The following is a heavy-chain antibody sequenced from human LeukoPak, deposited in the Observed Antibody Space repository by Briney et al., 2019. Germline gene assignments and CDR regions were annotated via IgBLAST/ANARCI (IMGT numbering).Heavy chain of an antibody. D-gene: IGHD2-21*02. CDR3: ARDYRSWAYCGGDCYSTAFDI. CDR2: ISYDGSNK. CDR1: GFTFSSYA. J-gene: IGHJ3*02. Sequence: GGSLRLSCAASGFTFSSYAMHWVRQAPGKGLEWVAVISYDGSNKYYADSVKGRFTISRDNSKNTLNLQMNSLRAEDTAVYYCARDYRSWAYCGGDCYSTAFDIWGQGTMVTVSS. V-gene: IGHV3-30-3*01.